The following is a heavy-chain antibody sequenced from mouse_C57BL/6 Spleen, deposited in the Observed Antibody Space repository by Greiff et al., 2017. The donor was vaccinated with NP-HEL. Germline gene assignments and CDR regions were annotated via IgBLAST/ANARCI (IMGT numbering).Heavy chain of an antibody. V-gene: IGHV1-55*01. CDR3: AREGGYYVDD. J-gene: IGHJ2*01. CDR1: GYTFTSYW. CDR2: IYPGSGST. Sequence: QVQLQQPGAELVKPGASVKMSCKASGYTFTSYWITWVKQRPGQGLEWIGDIYPGSGSTTYNEKFKSKATLTVDTSSSTAYMQLSSLTSEDSAVYYCAREGGYYVDDWGQGTTLTVSS.